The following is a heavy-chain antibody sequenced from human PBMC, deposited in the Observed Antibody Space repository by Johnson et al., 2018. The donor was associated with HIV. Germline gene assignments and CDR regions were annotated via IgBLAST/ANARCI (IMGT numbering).Heavy chain of an antibody. Sequence: ASGFTFDDYAMSWVRQAPGKGLEWVSVIYSGGSTYYADSVKGRFTVSRDNAKNSLDLQMSSLGPEDTAVYYCARGLLAGNDAFDIWGQGTMVTVSS. J-gene: IGHJ3*02. CDR2: IYSGGST. V-gene: IGHV3-53*01. CDR3: ARGLLAGNDAFDI. CDR1: GFTFDDYA. D-gene: IGHD6-13*01.